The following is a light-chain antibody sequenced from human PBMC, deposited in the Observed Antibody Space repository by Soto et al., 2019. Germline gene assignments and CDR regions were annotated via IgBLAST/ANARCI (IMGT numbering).Light chain of an antibody. CDR2: GAS. V-gene: IGKV3D-15*01. J-gene: IGKJ4*01. Sequence: EIVMTQSPVTLSVSPGDRATLSCRASQSVGSSYLAWYQQKPGQAPRLLIYGASSRATGIPDRFSGSGSGTEFALTISSLQSEDFAIYYCQQYDNWPPTFGGGTKVEIK. CDR3: QQYDNWPPT. CDR1: QSVGSSY.